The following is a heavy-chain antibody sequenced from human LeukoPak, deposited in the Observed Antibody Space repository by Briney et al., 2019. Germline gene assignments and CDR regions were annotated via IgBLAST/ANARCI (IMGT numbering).Heavy chain of an antibody. V-gene: IGHV1-46*01. CDR3: AREVHDFWSADSSRYMDV. CDR2: INPSGGST. CDR1: GYSLTYYY. J-gene: IGHJ6*03. Sequence: ASVKVSCMASGYSLTYYYIHWVRQAPGQGLEWMETINPSGGSTTYAQEFQGRVIMTGDTSTSTVYMELSGVTSEDTAVYYCAREVHDFWSADSSRYMDVWGKGTTVTVAS. D-gene: IGHD3-3*01.